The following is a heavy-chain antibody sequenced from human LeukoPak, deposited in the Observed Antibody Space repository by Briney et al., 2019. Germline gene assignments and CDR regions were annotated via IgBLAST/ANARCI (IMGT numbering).Heavy chain of an antibody. Sequence: ASETLSLTCAVYGGSFSGYHWSWIRQPPGKGLEWIGEINHSGSTNYNPSLKSRVTISVDTSKNQFSLKLSSVTAADTAVYYCGEFSLDYWGQGTLVTVSS. J-gene: IGHJ4*02. D-gene: IGHD3-10*01. CDR3: GEFSLDY. CDR1: GGSFSGYH. CDR2: INHSGST. V-gene: IGHV4-34*01.